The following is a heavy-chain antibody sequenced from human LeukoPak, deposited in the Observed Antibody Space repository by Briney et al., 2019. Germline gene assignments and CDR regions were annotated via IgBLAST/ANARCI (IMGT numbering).Heavy chain of an antibody. J-gene: IGHJ4*02. CDR1: GFTFSNYW. D-gene: IGHD3-16*01. Sequence: GGSLRLSCAASGFTFSNYWMTWVRQAPGKGLEWVANIKPDGRVKYYVDSVEGRFTISRDNAKNTLYLQMNSLRAEDTAVYYCAKHWGEYFDYVWGSFTSFDFWGQGTLVAVSS. CDR3: AKHWGEYFDYVWGSFTSFDF. CDR2: IKPDGRVK. V-gene: IGHV3-7*03.